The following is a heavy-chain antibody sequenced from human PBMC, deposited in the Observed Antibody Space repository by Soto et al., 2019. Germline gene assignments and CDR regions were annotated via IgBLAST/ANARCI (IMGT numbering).Heavy chain of an antibody. CDR3: AKDGYSYGEDF. D-gene: IGHD5-18*01. CDR2: ISYDGSNK. Sequence: QVQLVESGGGVVQPGRSLRLSCAASGFTFSSYGMHWVSQAPGKGLEWVADISYDGSNKYYADSVKGRFTISRDNSKNTLYLQMNSLGAEDTAGYYCAKDGYSYGEDFWGQGTLVTVSS. CDR1: GFTFSSYG. V-gene: IGHV3-30*18. J-gene: IGHJ4*02.